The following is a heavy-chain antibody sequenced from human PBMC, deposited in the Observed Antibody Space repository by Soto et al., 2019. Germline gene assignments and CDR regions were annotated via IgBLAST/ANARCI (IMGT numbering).Heavy chain of an antibody. D-gene: IGHD3-9*01. CDR1: GFTFSSYG. CDR2: ISYDGSNK. J-gene: IGHJ3*02. Sequence: GGSLRLSCAASGFTFSSYGMHWVRQAPGKGLEWVAVISYDGSNKYYADSVKGRFTISRDNSKNTLYLQMNSLRAEDTAVYYCAKTPGWLVGDAFDIWGQGTMVTVSS. V-gene: IGHV3-30*18. CDR3: AKTPGWLVGDAFDI.